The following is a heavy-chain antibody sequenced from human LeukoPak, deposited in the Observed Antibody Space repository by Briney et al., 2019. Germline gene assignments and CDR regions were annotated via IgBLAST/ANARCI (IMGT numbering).Heavy chain of an antibody. Sequence: GGSLRLSCAASGLTVSSNYMNWVRQAPGKGLEWVSVIYSGGSTYYADSVKGRFTISRDNSKDTLYLQMNSLRAEDTAVYYCARGAYGSGSYGDNWFDPWGQGTLVTVSS. CDR1: GLTVSSNY. V-gene: IGHV3-66*01. D-gene: IGHD3-10*01. CDR2: IYSGGST. CDR3: ARGAYGSGSYGDNWFDP. J-gene: IGHJ5*02.